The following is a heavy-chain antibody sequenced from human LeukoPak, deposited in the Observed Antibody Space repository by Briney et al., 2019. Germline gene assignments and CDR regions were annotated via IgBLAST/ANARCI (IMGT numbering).Heavy chain of an antibody. D-gene: IGHD1-26*01. CDR1: GFTFSDYE. Sequence: GGSLRLSCAASGFTFSDYEMNWVSQAPGKGLEWVSYISSTGSTIYYADSVKGRFTISRDNAKNSLYLQMNSLRAEDTAVYYCARWGATTSDYWGQGTLVTVSS. CDR2: ISSTGSTI. V-gene: IGHV3-48*03. J-gene: IGHJ4*02. CDR3: ARWGATTSDY.